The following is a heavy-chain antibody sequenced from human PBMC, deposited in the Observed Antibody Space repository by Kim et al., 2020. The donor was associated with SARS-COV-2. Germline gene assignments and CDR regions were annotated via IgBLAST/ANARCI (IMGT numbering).Heavy chain of an antibody. CDR3: STGYCSGGTCLP. CDR1: GFSFSNAW. V-gene: IGHV3-15*01. D-gene: IGHD2-15*01. CDR2: IKSKSAGGTP. J-gene: IGHJ6*02. Sequence: GGSLRLSCAASGFSFSNAWMSWVRQAPEKGLEWVGRIKSKSAGGTPEYAAPVKGRFTISRDDSKNTLYLEMNSLKTEDTAVYYCSTGYCSGGTCLPWGQGTTVTVSS.